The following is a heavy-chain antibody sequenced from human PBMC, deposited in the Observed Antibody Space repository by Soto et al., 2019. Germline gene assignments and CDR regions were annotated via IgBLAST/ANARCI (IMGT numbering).Heavy chain of an antibody. V-gene: IGHV4-34*01. J-gene: IGHJ5*02. CDR2: ISHSGSS. Sequence: QVQLQQWGAGLLKASETLSLTCAVYGGSFSGYYWSWIRQPPGKGLEWIGKISHSGSSNYNPSLKSRGTISIDTSNNQFSLKLSSVTAADTAVYYCATETVTTTGWWFDPWGQGTLVTVSS. CDR1: GGSFSGYY. D-gene: IGHD4-17*01. CDR3: ATETVTTTGWWFDP.